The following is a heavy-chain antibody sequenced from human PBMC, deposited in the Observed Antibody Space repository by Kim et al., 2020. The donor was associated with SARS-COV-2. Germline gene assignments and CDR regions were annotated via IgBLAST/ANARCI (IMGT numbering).Heavy chain of an antibody. D-gene: IGHD3-10*01. CDR3: ASLTSGNFYTHFDY. J-gene: IGHJ4*02. V-gene: IGHV5-51*01. CDR2: IYHGDSDT. Sequence: GESLKISCQGSGYSFTSHWIAWVRQMPGKGLEWVGIIYHGDSDTRYSPSFRGQVTISADKSINTAYLQWSSLKASDSAMYYCASLTSGNFYTHFDYWGQGTLVTVTS. CDR1: GYSFTSHW.